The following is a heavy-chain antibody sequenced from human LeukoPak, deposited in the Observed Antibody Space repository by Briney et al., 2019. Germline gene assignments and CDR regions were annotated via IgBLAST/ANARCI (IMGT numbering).Heavy chain of an antibody. Sequence: SETLSLTCSVSGGSISGYYWSWIRQPPGKRLDWIAYIYYSGSTNYNPSLKSRVTISVDTSKNQFSLQLNSVTPEDTAVYYCARSSAWPDYWGQGTLVTVSS. D-gene: IGHD6-19*01. J-gene: IGHJ4*02. CDR1: GGSISGYY. CDR2: IYYSGST. V-gene: IGHV4-59*12. CDR3: ARSSAWPDY.